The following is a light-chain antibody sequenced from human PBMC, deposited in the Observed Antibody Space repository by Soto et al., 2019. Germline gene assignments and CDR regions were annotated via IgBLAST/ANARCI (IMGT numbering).Light chain of an antibody. J-gene: IGKJ4*01. CDR3: QQLNSYLALT. CDR1: QGISSY. CDR2: AAS. Sequence: DIQLTQSPSFLSASVGDRVTITCRASQGISSYLAWYQQKPGKAPKLLIYAASTLQSGVPSRFSGSGSGTEFTLTIGSLQPEDFATYYCQQLNSYLALTFGGGTKVDIK. V-gene: IGKV1-9*01.